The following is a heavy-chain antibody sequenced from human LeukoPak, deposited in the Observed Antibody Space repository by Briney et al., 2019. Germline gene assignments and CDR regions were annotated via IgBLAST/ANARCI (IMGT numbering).Heavy chain of an antibody. CDR2: INPKSGGT. D-gene: IGHD3-16*01. J-gene: IGHJ4*02. CDR1: GYTFTGHY. Sequence: AASVKVSCKASGYTFTGHYMHWVRQAPGQGLEWMGWINPKSGGTNYAQKFQGRVTMTRDTSINTAYMDLRRLTSDDTAIYYCTTRGGDTLMRTEAFDYWGLGTLVTVSS. CDR3: TTRGGDTLMRTEAFDY. V-gene: IGHV1-2*02.